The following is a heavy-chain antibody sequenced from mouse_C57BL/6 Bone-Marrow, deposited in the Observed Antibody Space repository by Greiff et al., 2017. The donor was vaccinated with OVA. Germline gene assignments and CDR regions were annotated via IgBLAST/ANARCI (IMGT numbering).Heavy chain of an antibody. D-gene: IGHD1-1*01. V-gene: IGHV1-82*01. Sequence: VQLQQSGPELVKPGASVKISCKASGYAFSSSWLNWVKQRPGKGLEWIGRIYPGDGDTNYNGKFKGKATLTADKSSSTAYMQLSSLTSEDSAVYFCAKDYYGTYWYFDVWGTGTTVTVSS. CDR2: IYPGDGDT. J-gene: IGHJ1*03. CDR3: AKDYYGTYWYFDV. CDR1: GYAFSSSW.